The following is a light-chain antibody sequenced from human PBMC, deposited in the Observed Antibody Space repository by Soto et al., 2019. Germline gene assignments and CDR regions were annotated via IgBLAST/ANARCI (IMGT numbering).Light chain of an antibody. Sequence: EIVLTQSPGTLSLSPGDRATLSCRASQSVRSSYLAWYQQKPGQAPRLLIYGASSRATGIPARFSGSGSGTDFTLTISRLENEDFEVYYCQQYGDSPLFGPGTKVDIK. CDR1: QSVRSSY. CDR3: QQYGDSPL. V-gene: IGKV3-20*01. J-gene: IGKJ3*01. CDR2: GAS.